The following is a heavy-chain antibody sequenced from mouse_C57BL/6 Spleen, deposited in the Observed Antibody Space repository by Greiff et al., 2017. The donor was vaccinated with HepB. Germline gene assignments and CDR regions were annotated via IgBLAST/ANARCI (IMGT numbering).Heavy chain of an antibody. CDR3: ARDGLTGTGMDY. J-gene: IGHJ4*01. CDR1: GFTFSSYA. CDR2: ISDGGSYT. V-gene: IGHV5-4*01. D-gene: IGHD4-1*01. Sequence: EVKVVESGGGLVKPGGSLKLSCAASGFTFSSYAMSWVRQTPEKRLEWVATISDGGSYTYYPDNVKGRFTISRDNAKNNLYLQMSHLKSEDTAMYYCARDGLTGTGMDYWGQGTSVTVSS.